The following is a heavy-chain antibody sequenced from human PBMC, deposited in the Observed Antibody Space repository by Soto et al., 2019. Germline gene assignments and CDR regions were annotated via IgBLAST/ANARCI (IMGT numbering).Heavy chain of an antibody. Sequence: PVVSLRVSCAASGFTFISYGMHWVRQGPGKGLEWVAVISYDGSNKYYADSVRGRFTISRDNSKNTLYLQMNSLRAEDTAVYYCAKDIVPLKGLDAFDIWGQGTMVTVSS. V-gene: IGHV3-30*18. J-gene: IGHJ3*02. CDR2: ISYDGSNK. CDR1: GFTFISYG. D-gene: IGHD2-15*01. CDR3: AKDIVPLKGLDAFDI.